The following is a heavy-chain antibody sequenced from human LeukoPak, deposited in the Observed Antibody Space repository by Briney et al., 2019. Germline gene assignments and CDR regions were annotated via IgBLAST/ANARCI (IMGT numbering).Heavy chain of an antibody. J-gene: IGHJ3*02. V-gene: IGHV3-15*01. CDR3: TTEINLAVAFDI. CDR1: GFTFSNAW. Sequence: PGGSLRLSCAASGFTFSNAWMSWVRQAPGKGLEWVGRIKSKTDGGTTDYAAPVKGRFTISRDDSKNTLYLQMNSLKTEDTAVYYCTTEINLAVAFDIWGQGTMVTVSS. CDR2: IKSKTDGGTT.